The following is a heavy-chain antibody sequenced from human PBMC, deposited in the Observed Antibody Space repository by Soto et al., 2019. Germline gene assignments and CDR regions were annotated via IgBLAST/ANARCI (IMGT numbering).Heavy chain of an antibody. D-gene: IGHD2-21*02. CDR2: IYYSGST. CDR1: GGSISSSSYY. Sequence: QLQLQESGPGLVKPSETLSLTCTVSGGSISSSSYYWGWIRQPPGKGLEWIGSIYYSGSTYYNPSLKSRVTISVDTSKNQFSLKLSSVTAADTAVYYCASTPLEGGDCYKGLCGFDYWGQGTLVTVSS. V-gene: IGHV4-39*01. CDR3: ASTPLEGGDCYKGLCGFDY. J-gene: IGHJ4*02.